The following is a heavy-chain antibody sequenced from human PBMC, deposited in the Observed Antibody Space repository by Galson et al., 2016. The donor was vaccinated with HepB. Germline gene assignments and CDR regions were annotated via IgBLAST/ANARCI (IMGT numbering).Heavy chain of an antibody. J-gene: IGHJ4*02. CDR1: GFTFNHYA. V-gene: IGHV3-64*04. CDR3: AKGDILAGYSAFDY. CDR2: MSADGFAT. Sequence: SLRLSCAASGFTFNHYALHWVRQAPGKGLEYVSTMSADGFATYSADSVKGRFTISRDNSQNTQYLQMNSLRPEDTAVYYCAKGDILAGYSAFDYWGQGTLVTVSS. D-gene: IGHD3-9*01.